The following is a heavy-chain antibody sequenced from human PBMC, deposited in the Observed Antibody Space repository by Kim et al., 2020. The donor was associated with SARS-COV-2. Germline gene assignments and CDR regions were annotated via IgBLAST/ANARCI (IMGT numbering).Heavy chain of an antibody. J-gene: IGHJ4*02. CDR2: ISSSGSII. CDR1: GFTFSDYY. V-gene: IGHV3-11*01. Sequence: GGSLRLSCAASGFTFSDYYMSWIRQAPGKGLEWVSYISSSGSIIHYADSVKGRFTISRDNAKNSLYLQMNSLRAEDTAVYYCAGSYVWGSYRYVDYWGQGTLVTVSS. D-gene: IGHD3-16*02. CDR3: AGSYVWGSYRYVDY.